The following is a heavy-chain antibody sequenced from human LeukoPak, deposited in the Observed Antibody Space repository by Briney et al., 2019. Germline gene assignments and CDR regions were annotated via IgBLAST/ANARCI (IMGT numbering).Heavy chain of an antibody. CDR1: GFTFSSYA. V-gene: IGHV3-30*04. Sequence: GGSLRLSCAASGFTFSSYAMHWVRQAPGKGLEWGAVISYDGSNKYYADSVKGRFTISRDNSKNTLYLQMNSLRAEDTAVYYCARVQYSNYESFYYGMDVWGQGTTVTVSS. CDR3: ARVQYSNYESFYYGMDV. J-gene: IGHJ6*02. D-gene: IGHD4-11*01. CDR2: ISYDGSNK.